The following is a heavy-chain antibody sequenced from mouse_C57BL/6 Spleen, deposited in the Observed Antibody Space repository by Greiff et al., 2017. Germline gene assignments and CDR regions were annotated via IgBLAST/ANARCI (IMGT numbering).Heavy chain of an antibody. CDR3: ARDSLYDYDVDYAMDY. D-gene: IGHD2-4*01. CDR2: ISDGGSYT. Sequence: EVMLVESGGGLVKPGGSLKLSCAASGFTFSSYAMSWVRQTPEKRLEWVATISDGGSYTYYPDNVKGRFTISRDNAKNNLYLQMSHLKSEDTAMYYCARDSLYDYDVDYAMDYWGQGTSVTVSS. J-gene: IGHJ4*01. V-gene: IGHV5-4*01. CDR1: GFTFSSYA.